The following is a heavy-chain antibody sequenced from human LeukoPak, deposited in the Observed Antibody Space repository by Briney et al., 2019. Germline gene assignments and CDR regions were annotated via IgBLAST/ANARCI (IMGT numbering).Heavy chain of an antibody. D-gene: IGHD1-1*01. CDR3: AAEGETQRRYYYYMDV. CDR1: GFTFTSSA. CDR2: IVVGSVNT. V-gene: IGHV1-58*02. Sequence: ASVKVSCKASGFTFTSSAMQWVRQARGQRLEWIGWIVVGSVNTNDAHKCQERVTITRDMSTSTAYMWLSSLRSEDTAVYYCAAEGETQRRYYYYMDVWGKGTTATVSS. J-gene: IGHJ6*03.